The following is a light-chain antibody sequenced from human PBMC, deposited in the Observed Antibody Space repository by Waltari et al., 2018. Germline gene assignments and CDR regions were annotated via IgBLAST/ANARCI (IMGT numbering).Light chain of an antibody. V-gene: IGKV1-33*01. CDR3: QQYDNIPYT. Sequence: DFQLTQSPSSLSASLGDKVTITCQASQDITKYLNWHQQKPGKAPKLLISDASTLQSGVPSRFGGSGAGTHFTLTINSLQPEDIGTYYCQQYDNIPYTFGQGTKVEMK. CDR1: QDITKY. CDR2: DAS. J-gene: IGKJ2*01.